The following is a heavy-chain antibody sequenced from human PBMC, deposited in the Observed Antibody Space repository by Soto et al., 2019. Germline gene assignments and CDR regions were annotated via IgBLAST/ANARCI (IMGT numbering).Heavy chain of an antibody. V-gene: IGHV4-59*01. J-gene: IGHJ4*02. D-gene: IGHD6-19*01. Sequence: SETLSLTCTVSGGSISSYYWSWIRQPPGKGLEWIGYIYYSGSTNHNPSLQSRVTISVDTSKNQFSLKLSSVTAADTAVYYCASLGWSSGWYRDYWGQGTLVTVSS. CDR3: ASLGWSSGWYRDY. CDR1: GGSISSYY. CDR2: IYYSGST.